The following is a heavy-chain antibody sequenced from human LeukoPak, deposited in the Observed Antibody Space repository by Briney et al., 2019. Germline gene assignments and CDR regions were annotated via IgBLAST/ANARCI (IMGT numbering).Heavy chain of an antibody. D-gene: IGHD6-13*01. Sequence: GRSLRLSCAASGFTVSSNYMSWVRQAPGKGLEWVSVIYSGGSTYYADSVKGRFTISRDNSKNTLYLQMNSLRAEDTAVYYCARDALIAAAGTGNYWGQGTLVTVSS. J-gene: IGHJ4*02. CDR2: IYSGGST. V-gene: IGHV3-66*02. CDR3: ARDALIAAAGTGNY. CDR1: GFTVSSNY.